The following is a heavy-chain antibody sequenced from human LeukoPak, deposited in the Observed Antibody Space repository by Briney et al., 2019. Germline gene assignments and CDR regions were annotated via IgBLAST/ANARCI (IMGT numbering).Heavy chain of an antibody. D-gene: IGHD3-22*01. CDR3: AKDFSSGWQFDP. J-gene: IGHJ5*02. V-gene: IGHV3-23*01. CDR2: ISETSSHT. Sequence: GGSLRLSCAASGLTFSSHAMTWVRQAPGQGLEWVSSISETSSHTFYAASVKGRFTISRDNTKSTLFLQTNSLRVEDTAIYYCAKDFSSGWQFDPWGQGTLVTVSS. CDR1: GLTFSSHA.